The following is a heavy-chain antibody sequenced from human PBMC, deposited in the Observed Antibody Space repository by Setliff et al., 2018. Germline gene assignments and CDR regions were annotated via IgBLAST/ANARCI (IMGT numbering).Heavy chain of an antibody. Sequence: GVLKISCAASGFSFSGSAVYWVRQASVKGLEWIGRIRGRTDNYATAYAASVRGRFTISRDDSKNTAYLQMNSLKTEDTAVYYCTFARDGYDVFDIWGQETMVTVSS. CDR1: GFSFSGSA. V-gene: IGHV3-73*01. J-gene: IGHJ3*02. CDR2: IRGRTDNYAT. D-gene: IGHD5-18*01. CDR3: TFARDGYDVFDI.